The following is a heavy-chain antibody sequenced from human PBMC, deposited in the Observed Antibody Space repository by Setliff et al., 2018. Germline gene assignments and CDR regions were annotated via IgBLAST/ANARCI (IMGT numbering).Heavy chain of an antibody. CDR2: IYSGGDT. CDR1: GGSIGSGAYY. Sequence: LSLTCTVSGGSIGSGAYYWTWIRQPAGKGLEWIGRIYSGGDTNYNPSLKSRATMSVDTSKNHFSLNLTSVTAADTAVYYCARWSSTRFDPWGQGTLVTVSS. J-gene: IGHJ5*02. D-gene: IGHD6-6*01. CDR3: ARWSSTRFDP. V-gene: IGHV4-61*02.